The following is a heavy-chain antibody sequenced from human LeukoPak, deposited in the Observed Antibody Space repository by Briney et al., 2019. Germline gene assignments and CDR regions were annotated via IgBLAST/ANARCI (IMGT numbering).Heavy chain of an antibody. V-gene: IGHV4-61*02. CDR3: ARGLRYFDSNAFDI. CDR2: IYTSGST. J-gene: IGHJ3*02. Sequence: SETLSLTCTVSGGPISSGSYYWSWIRQPAGKGLEWIGRIYTSGSTNYNPSLKSRVTISVDTSKNQFSLKLSSVTAADTAVYYCARGLRYFDSNAFDIWGQGTMVTVSS. CDR1: GGPISSGSYY. D-gene: IGHD3-9*01.